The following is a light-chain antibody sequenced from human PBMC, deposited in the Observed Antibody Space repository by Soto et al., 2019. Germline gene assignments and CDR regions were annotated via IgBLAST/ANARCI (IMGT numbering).Light chain of an antibody. CDR1: SSDVGKYNL. V-gene: IGLV2-23*01. J-gene: IGLJ1*01. Sequence: QSVLTQPASVSGSPGQSITISCTGTSSDVGKYNLVSWYQQHPGKAPKVMIYEGSKRPSGVSNRFSGSKSGNTASLTISGLQAEDEADYYCCSYAGSSTDVFGTGTKVTVL. CDR2: EGS. CDR3: CSYAGSSTDV.